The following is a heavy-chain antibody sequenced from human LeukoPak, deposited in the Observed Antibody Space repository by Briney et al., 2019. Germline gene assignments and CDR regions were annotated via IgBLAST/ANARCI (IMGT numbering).Heavy chain of an antibody. D-gene: IGHD6-13*01. CDR2: IYSGGST. Sequence: GSLRLSCAASGFTVSSNYMSWVRQAPGKGLEWVSVIYSGGSTHYADSVKGRFTISRHNSKNTLYLQMNSLRAEDTAVYYCARKAAAGKSYYFDYWGQGTLVTVSS. J-gene: IGHJ4*02. CDR1: GFTVSSNY. CDR3: ARKAAAGKSYYFDY. V-gene: IGHV3-53*04.